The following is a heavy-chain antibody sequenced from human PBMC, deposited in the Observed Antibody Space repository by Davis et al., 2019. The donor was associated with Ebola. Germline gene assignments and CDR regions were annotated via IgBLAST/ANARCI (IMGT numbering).Heavy chain of an antibody. D-gene: IGHD4/OR15-4a*01. Sequence: MPSETLSPTCTVSAYSISSNYYWGWIRQPPGKGLEWIGSIKHRGSTYYNPSLKSRATLAVDTSKSQFSLKLTSVTAADTAVYYCARVTGASHAGPWGQGTLVTVSS. V-gene: IGHV4-38-2*02. J-gene: IGHJ5*02. CDR1: AYSISSNYY. CDR2: IKHRGST. CDR3: ARVTGASHAGP.